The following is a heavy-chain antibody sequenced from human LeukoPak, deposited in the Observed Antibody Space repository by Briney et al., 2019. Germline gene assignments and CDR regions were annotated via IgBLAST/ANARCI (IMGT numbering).Heavy chain of an antibody. CDR3: ARSTGTTFGLSDY. Sequence: ASVKVSCKASGYTFTCYYMYWVRQAPGQGLEWMGWINPNSGGTNYAQKFQGRVTMTRDTSISTAYMELSRLGSDDTAVYYCARSTGTTFGLSDYWGQGTLVTVSS. CDR1: GYTFTCYY. V-gene: IGHV1-2*02. J-gene: IGHJ4*02. CDR2: INPNSGGT. D-gene: IGHD3-16*01.